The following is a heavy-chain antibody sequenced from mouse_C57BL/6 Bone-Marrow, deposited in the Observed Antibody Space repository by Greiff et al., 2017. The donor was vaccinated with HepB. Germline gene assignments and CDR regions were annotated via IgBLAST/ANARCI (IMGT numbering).Heavy chain of an antibody. V-gene: IGHV1-82*01. CDR1: GYAFSSSW. CDR3: AISAMDY. D-gene: IGHD1-3*01. CDR2: IYPGDGDT. Sequence: QVQLQQSGPELVKPGASVKISCKASGYAFSSSWMNWVKQRPGKGLEWIGRIYPGDGDTNYNGKFKGKATLTADKSSSTAYMQLSSLTSEDSAVYFCAISAMDYWGQGTSVTVSS. J-gene: IGHJ4*01.